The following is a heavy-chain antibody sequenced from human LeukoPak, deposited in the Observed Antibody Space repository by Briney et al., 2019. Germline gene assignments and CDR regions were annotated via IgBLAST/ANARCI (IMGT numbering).Heavy chain of an antibody. CDR1: GYTFTGYY. J-gene: IGHJ4*02. Sequence: ASVKVSCKASGYTFTGYYMHWVRQAPGQGLEWMGWINPNSGGTNYAQKFQGRVTMTRDTSISTAYMELSRLRSDDTAVYYCARPPSFWSGYYNVDYWGQGTLVTVSS. CDR2: INPNSGGT. CDR3: ARPPSFWSGYYNVDY. D-gene: IGHD3-3*01. V-gene: IGHV1-2*02.